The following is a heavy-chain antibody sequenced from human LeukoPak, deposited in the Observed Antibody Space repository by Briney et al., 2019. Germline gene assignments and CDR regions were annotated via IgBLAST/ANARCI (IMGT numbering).Heavy chain of an antibody. Sequence: SETLSLTCTVSGSSITGGDYWTWIRQPPGKGLEWIGSIYHSGSTYYKPSLKSRVTISVDTSKNQFSLNVSSLTAADTAVYYCARELPRRHFDYWGQGTLVTVSS. CDR2: IYHSGST. CDR1: GSSITGGDY. D-gene: IGHD2-21*01. CDR3: ARELPRRHFDY. J-gene: IGHJ4*02. V-gene: IGHV4-38-2*02.